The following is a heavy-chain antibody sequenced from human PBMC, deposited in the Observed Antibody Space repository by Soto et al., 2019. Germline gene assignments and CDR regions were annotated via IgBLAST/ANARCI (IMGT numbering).Heavy chain of an antibody. V-gene: IGHV3-33*01. J-gene: IGHJ4*02. CDR1: GFTFSTYV. CDR3: ARGTASSWYSAY. Sequence: PGGSLRLSCAASGFTFSTYVMHWVRQAPGKGLEWVAGIRQDGSDKYYADSVKGRFTISRDNSNNALYLQIDSLRAEDTAVYFCARGTASSWYSAYWGQGTLVTVS. CDR2: IRQDGSDK. D-gene: IGHD6-13*01.